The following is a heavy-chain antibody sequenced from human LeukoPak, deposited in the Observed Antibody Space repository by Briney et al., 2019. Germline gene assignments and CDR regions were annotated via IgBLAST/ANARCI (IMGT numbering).Heavy chain of an antibody. D-gene: IGHD3-3*01. CDR1: GGSFSGYY. J-gene: IGHJ4*02. CDR2: INHSGST. Sequence: PSETLSLTCAVYGGSFSGYYWSWIRQPPGKGLEWIGEINHSGSTNYNPSLKSRVTISVDTSKNQFSLNLSSVTAADTAVYYCARSFSDFWSHFDYWGQGTLVTVSS. V-gene: IGHV4-34*01. CDR3: ARSFSDFWSHFDY.